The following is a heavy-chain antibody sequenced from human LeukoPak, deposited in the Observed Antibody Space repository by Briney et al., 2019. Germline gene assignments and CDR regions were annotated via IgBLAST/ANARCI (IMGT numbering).Heavy chain of an antibody. V-gene: IGHV1-2*06. D-gene: IGHD3-10*01. J-gene: IGHJ4*02. Sequence: ASVKVSCKASGYTFTGYYMHWVRQAPGQGLEWMGRINPNSGGTNYAQKFQGRVTMTRDTSISTAYMELSRLRSDDTAVYYCARAAITMARGVNYLHDWGQGTLVTVSS. CDR2: INPNSGGT. CDR1: GYTFTGYY. CDR3: ARAAITMARGVNYLHD.